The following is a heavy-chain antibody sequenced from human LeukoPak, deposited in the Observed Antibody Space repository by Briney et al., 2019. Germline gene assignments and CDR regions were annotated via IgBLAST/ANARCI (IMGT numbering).Heavy chain of an antibody. V-gene: IGHV3-21*01. J-gene: IGHJ3*02. D-gene: IGHD2-21*01. Sequence: GGSLRLSCAASGFTFSSYSMNWVRQAPGNGLEWVSSINRSSSYISYADSVKGRFTISRDNAKNSLYLQMNSLRAEDTAVYYCASGVVVIAPGAFDIWGQGTMVTVSS. CDR1: GFTFSSYS. CDR3: ASGVVVIAPGAFDI. CDR2: INRSSSYI.